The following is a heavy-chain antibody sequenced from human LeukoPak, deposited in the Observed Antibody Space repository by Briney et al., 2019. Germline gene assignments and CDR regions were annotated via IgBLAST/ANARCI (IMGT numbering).Heavy chain of an antibody. V-gene: IGHV3-7*01. CDR2: IKQDGSEK. Sequence: GGSLRLSCAASGFTFSSYWMSWVRQAPGKGLEWVANIKQDGSEKYYVDSVQGRFTISRDNAKNSLYLQMNSLRAEDTAVYYCASWGQWLVPGYFDYWGQGTLVTVSS. J-gene: IGHJ4*02. CDR3: ASWGQWLVPGYFDY. D-gene: IGHD6-19*01. CDR1: GFTFSSYW.